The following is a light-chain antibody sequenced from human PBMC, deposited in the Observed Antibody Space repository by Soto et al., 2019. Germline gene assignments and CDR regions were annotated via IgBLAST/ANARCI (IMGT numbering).Light chain of an antibody. Sequence: EIVLTQSPATLSLSPGERATLSCRARQSVDSYLAWYQQKPGHAPRPLIYHESNRATGIPARFSGSGSGTDCTLTIISLEPEDFAVYYCQQRRHWPISFGPGTRLEIK. CDR3: QQRRHWPIS. V-gene: IGKV3-11*01. CDR1: QSVDSY. J-gene: IGKJ5*01. CDR2: HES.